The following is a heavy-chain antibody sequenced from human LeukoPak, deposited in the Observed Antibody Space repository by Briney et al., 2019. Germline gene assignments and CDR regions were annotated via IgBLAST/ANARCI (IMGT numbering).Heavy chain of an antibody. CDR3: AKEYCGGDCYSDYFDY. J-gene: IGHJ4*02. CDR1: GFTFSSHG. D-gene: IGHD2-21*02. CDR2: ISYNGNTK. Sequence: GGSLRLSCAASGFTFSSHGMHWVRQAPGKGLEWVAVISYNGNTKYYTDSVKGRFTISRDNSKNTLYLQMNSLGAEDTALYYCAKEYCGGDCYSDYFDYWGQGTLVTVSS. V-gene: IGHV3-30*18.